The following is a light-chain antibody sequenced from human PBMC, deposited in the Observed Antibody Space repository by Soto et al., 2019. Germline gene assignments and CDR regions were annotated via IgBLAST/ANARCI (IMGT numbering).Light chain of an antibody. CDR2: GAS. CDR3: QQYGSSPWT. CDR1: ESVASNY. Sequence: EIVLTQSPGTLSLSPGEGATLSCRASESVASNYLAWYQQKPGQAPRLLFYGASIRATGIPDRFSGSGSGTDFTLTLTRLQPEDSAVYYCQQYGSSPWTSGQGTKVDIK. V-gene: IGKV3-20*01. J-gene: IGKJ1*01.